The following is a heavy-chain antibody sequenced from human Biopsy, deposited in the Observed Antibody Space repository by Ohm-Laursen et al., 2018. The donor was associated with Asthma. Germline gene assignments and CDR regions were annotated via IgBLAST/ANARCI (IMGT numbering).Heavy chain of an antibody. V-gene: IGHV4-34*01. CDR3: ARGPELDV. J-gene: IGHJ6*02. CDR1: PGSFSGFF. CDR2: TNERGVT. Sequence: SETLSLTCGVYPGSFSGFFWTWIRQPPGKGLEWIGGTNERGVTNNNPSLKSRVIISIDTYWNRVSLKLTSVTAADTAVYYCARGPELDVWGQGTTVTVSS.